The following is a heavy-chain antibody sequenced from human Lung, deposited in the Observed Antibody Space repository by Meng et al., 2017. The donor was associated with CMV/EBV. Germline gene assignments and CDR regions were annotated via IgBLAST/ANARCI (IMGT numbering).Heavy chain of an antibody. CDR2: MNPNSCNT. J-gene: IGHJ5*02. V-gene: IGHV1-8*01. Sequence: AAVKKPGASVKVSCKDSGYTFTSYDINWVRQATGQGLEWMGWMNPNSCNTGYAQKFQGRVTMTRNTSISTAYMELSSLRSEDTAVYYCARGYCSGGSCPVFDPWGQGTLVTVSS. D-gene: IGHD2-15*01. CDR1: GYTFTSYD. CDR3: ARGYCSGGSCPVFDP.